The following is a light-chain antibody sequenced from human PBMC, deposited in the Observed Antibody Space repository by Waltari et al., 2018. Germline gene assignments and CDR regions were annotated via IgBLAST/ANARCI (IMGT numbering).Light chain of an antibody. V-gene: IGLV1-40*01. CDR2: GSP. CDR1: GSNIGAGYD. Sequence: QSVLTQPPSVSGAPGQKVTISCTGSGSNIGAGYDVHWYQQLPRAAPKLLIYGSPSRPVGVPDRFFGSTSGNSASLAITGLQAEDEGDYYCQSYDTSLSVVFGGGTKLTVL. J-gene: IGLJ3*02. CDR3: QSYDTSLSVV.